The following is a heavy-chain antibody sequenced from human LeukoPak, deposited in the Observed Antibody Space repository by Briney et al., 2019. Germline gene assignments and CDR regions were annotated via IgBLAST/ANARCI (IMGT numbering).Heavy chain of an antibody. Sequence: SETLSLTCAVYGGSFSGYYWSWIRQPPGKGLEWIGEINRSGSTNYNPSLKSRVTISVDTSKNQFSLKLSSVTAADTAVYYCAREKQQLGLRYFDLWGRGTLVTVSS. CDR2: INRSGST. V-gene: IGHV4-34*01. CDR3: AREKQQLGLRYFDL. D-gene: IGHD6-13*01. CDR1: GGSFSGYY. J-gene: IGHJ2*01.